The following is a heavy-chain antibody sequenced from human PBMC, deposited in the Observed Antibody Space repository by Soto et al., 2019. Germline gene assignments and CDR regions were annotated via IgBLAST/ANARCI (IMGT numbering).Heavy chain of an antibody. CDR3: ARRHNWNYGLFWFDP. D-gene: IGHD1-7*01. CDR2: IYYSGST. J-gene: IGHJ5*02. V-gene: IGHV4-59*08. CDR1: GGSISSYY. Sequence: SETLSLTCTVSGGSISSYYWSWIRQPPGKGLEWIGYIYYSGSTNYNPSLKSRVTISVDTSKNQFSLKLSSVTAADTAVYYCARRHNWNYGLFWFDPWGQGTLVTVSS.